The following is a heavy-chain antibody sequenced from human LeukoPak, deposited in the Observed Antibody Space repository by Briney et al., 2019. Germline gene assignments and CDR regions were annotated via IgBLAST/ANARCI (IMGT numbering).Heavy chain of an antibody. CDR2: NYYSGST. J-gene: IGHJ4*02. Sequence: SETLSLTCTVSGGSINSYYWSWIRQPPGKGLEWIGYNYYSGSTNYNPSLKSRVTISVDTSQNQFSLKLSSVTAADTAVYYCARGLGAPLYGDLLLDYWGQGTLVTVSS. CDR3: ARGLGAPLYGDLLLDY. D-gene: IGHD4-17*01. CDR1: GGSINSYY. V-gene: IGHV4-59*01.